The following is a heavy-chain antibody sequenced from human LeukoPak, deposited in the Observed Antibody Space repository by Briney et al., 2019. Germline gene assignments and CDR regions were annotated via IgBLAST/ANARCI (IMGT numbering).Heavy chain of an antibody. CDR1: GFTFSSYA. D-gene: IGHD3-3*01. Sequence: PGGSLRLSCAASGFTFSSYAMSWVRRAPGKGLEWVSAISGSGGSTYYADSVKGRFTISRDNSKNTLYLQMNSLRAEDTAVYYCASTQGTIFGVVTSSFDYWGQGTLVTVSS. CDR2: ISGSGGST. J-gene: IGHJ4*02. CDR3: ASTQGTIFGVVTSSFDY. V-gene: IGHV3-23*01.